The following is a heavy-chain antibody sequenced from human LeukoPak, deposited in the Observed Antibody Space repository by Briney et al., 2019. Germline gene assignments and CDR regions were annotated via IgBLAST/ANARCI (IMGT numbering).Heavy chain of an antibody. V-gene: IGHV1-18*01. D-gene: IGHD6-13*01. CDR3: ARVPLGIAAAGKDFDY. CDR2: ISAYNGNT. Sequence: GASVKVSCKASGYTFPSYGISWVRQAPGQGLEWMGWISAYNGNTNYAQKLQGRVTMTTDTSTSTAYMELRSLRSDDTAVYYCARVPLGIAAAGKDFDYWGQGTLVTVSS. J-gene: IGHJ4*02. CDR1: GYTFPSYG.